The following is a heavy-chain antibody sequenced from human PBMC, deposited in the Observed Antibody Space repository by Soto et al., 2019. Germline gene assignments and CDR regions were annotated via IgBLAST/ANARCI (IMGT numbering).Heavy chain of an antibody. CDR1: GLAFSNYA. V-gene: IGHV3-23*01. CDR3: AKGDLLWDPFDS. D-gene: IGHD3-16*01. CDR2: ITASGYSA. Sequence: EAQLLESGGGLVQPGGSLRLSCAASGLAFSNYAMTWVRQAPGKGLEWVSIITASGYSAYYGGAVKGRFTTSRDNSRSTLYLQMNGLRANDTAVYYCAKGDLLWDPFDSWGQGPLVTVSS. J-gene: IGHJ4*02.